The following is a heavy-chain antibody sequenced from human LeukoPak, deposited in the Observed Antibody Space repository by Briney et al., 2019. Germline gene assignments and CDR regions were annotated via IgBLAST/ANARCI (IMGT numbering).Heavy chain of an antibody. J-gene: IGHJ4*02. CDR1: GLTFSSTW. CDR2: VKTDGSYT. V-gene: IGHV3-74*01. D-gene: IGHD5-12*01. CDR3: AGGDSGFIEY. Sequence: AGGSLRLSCAASGLTFSSTWMHWVRQAPGKGLVWVSRVKTDGSYTTYADSVKGRFTISRDNAKNTVYLQMNSLRAEDTAVYYCAGGDSGFIEYWGQGTQVTVSS.